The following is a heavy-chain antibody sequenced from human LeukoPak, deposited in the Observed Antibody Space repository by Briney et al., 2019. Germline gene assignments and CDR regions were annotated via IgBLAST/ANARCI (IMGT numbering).Heavy chain of an antibody. CDR2: INAGNGNT. CDR3: ARDPPYGSLFDY. D-gene: IGHD4-17*01. J-gene: IGHJ4*02. V-gene: IGHV1-3*01. Sequence: ASVKVSCKASGYTFTSYAMHWVRQAPGQRLEWMGWINAGNGNTKYPQKFQGRVTITRDTSASTAYMELSSLRSEDTAVYYYARDPPYGSLFDYWGQGTLVTVSS. CDR1: GYTFTSYA.